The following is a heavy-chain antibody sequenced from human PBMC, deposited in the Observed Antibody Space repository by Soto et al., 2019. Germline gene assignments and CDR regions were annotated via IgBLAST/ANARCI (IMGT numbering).Heavy chain of an antibody. CDR3: AKDLDGDYTGWFXP. Sequence: GGSLRLSCAASGFTFSSYAMNWVRQAPGKGLEWVSGISGSGGSTFYADSVKGRFTISRDNSKNTLYLQMKSLRAEDTALYYCAKDLDGDYTGWFXPWGQGTLVT. CDR2: ISGSGGST. J-gene: IGHJ5*02. CDR1: GFTFSSYA. D-gene: IGHD4-17*01. V-gene: IGHV3-23*01.